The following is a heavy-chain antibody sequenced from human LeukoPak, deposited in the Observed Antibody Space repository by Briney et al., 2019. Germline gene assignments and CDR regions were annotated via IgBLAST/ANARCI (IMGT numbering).Heavy chain of an antibody. Sequence: GGSLRLSCAASGFTFSSYAMIWVRQAPGKGLEWVSSISDSGGSTYYADSAKGRFTISRDNSKNTLCLQMNSLRAEDTAVYHCAKVSHSSWENDALDIWGQGTMVTVSS. CDR3: AKVSHSSWENDALDI. CDR1: GFTFSSYA. D-gene: IGHD6-13*01. CDR2: ISDSGGST. V-gene: IGHV3-23*01. J-gene: IGHJ3*02.